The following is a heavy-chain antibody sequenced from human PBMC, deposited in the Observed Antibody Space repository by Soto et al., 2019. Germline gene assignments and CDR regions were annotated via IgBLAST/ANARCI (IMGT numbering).Heavy chain of an antibody. CDR1: GYTFTISG. Sequence: QVQLVPSGSEVKKPGASVKVSSKAPGYTFTISGITWVRPAPGQGLEWMGWISDYIGNTNNPPKLQGRVTMTTDTSTSTADMELRSLRSDDTAVYYCARYRDYGDYPTDYWGQGTLVTVSS. V-gene: IGHV1-18*01. D-gene: IGHD4-17*01. CDR2: ISDYIGNT. CDR3: ARYRDYGDYPTDY. J-gene: IGHJ4*02.